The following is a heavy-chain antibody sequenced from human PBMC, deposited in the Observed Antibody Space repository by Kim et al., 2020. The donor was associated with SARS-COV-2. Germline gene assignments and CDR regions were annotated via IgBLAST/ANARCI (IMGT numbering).Heavy chain of an antibody. J-gene: IGHJ1*01. CDR3: ARGGGRIAAAGSYQH. D-gene: IGHD6-13*01. Sequence: QKFQGRVTITADESTSTAYMELSSLRSEDPAVYYCARGGGRIAAAGSYQHWGQGTLVTVSS. V-gene: IGHV1-69*01.